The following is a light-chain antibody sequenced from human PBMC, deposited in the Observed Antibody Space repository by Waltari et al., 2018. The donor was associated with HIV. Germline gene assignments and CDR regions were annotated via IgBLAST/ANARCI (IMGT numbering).Light chain of an antibody. Sequence: QSALTQPASLSGSPGPSITIPCPGPSSDVCGYNYVSCYQQHPGKAPKLMIYDVSHRPSGVSNRFSGSKSGNTASLTISGLQAEDEADYYCSSYTSSSPPYVFGTGTKVTVL. CDR3: SSYTSSSPPYV. CDR2: DVS. CDR1: SSDVCGYNY. J-gene: IGLJ1*01. V-gene: IGLV2-14*01.